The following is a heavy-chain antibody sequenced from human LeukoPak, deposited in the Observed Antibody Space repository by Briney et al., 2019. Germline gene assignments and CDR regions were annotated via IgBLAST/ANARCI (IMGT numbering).Heavy chain of an antibody. V-gene: IGHV3-11*01. Sequence: GGSLRLSCAASGFTFSDYYMSWIRQAPGKGLEWVSYISSSGSTIYYADSVKGRFTISRDNAKNSLYLQMNSLRAEDTAVYYCARDRVPYCSSTSCYTPDYWGQGTLVTVSS. CDR1: GFTFSDYY. D-gene: IGHD2-2*02. CDR3: ARDRVPYCSSTSCYTPDY. J-gene: IGHJ4*02. CDR2: ISSSGSTI.